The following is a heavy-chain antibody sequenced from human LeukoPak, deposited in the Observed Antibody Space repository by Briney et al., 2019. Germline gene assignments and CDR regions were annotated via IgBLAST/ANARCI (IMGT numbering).Heavy chain of an antibody. CDR3: ARAPGGGYYSYYFDY. Sequence: SETLSLTCTVSGGSVSSCYWSWIRQPPGKGLEWIGYIYYSGSTNYNPSLKSRVTISLDTSKNQFSLKLSSVTAADTAVNYCARAPGGGYYSYYFDYWGQGTLVTVSS. CDR2: IYYSGST. CDR1: GGSVSSCY. D-gene: IGHD3-22*01. V-gene: IGHV4-59*02. J-gene: IGHJ4*02.